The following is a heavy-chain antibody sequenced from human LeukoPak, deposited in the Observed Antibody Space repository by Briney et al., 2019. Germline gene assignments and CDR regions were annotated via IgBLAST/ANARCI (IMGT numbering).Heavy chain of an antibody. CDR2: IRHDGSKK. D-gene: IGHD3-22*01. Sequence: QSGGSLRLSCGASGFTFSSYGMHWVRQGPGKGLEWVAFIRHDGSKKYHADSVKGRFTISRDNSKNTLYLQMNSLRAEDTAVYYCARDLYRIVVVPHYFDYWGQGTLVTVSS. CDR1: GFTFSSYG. CDR3: ARDLYRIVVVPHYFDY. J-gene: IGHJ4*02. V-gene: IGHV3-30*02.